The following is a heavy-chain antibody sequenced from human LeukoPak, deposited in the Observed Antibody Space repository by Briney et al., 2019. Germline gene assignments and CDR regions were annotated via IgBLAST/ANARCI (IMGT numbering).Heavy chain of an antibody. V-gene: IGHV3-7*01. CDR3: ARDMTPKYYYDSSGYYGEGDY. CDR2: IKQDGSEK. Sequence: PGGSLRLSCAASGFTFSSYWMSWVRQAPGKGREWVAHIKQDGSEKYYVDSVKGRFTISRDNAKNSLYLQMNSLRAEDTAVYYCARDMTPKYYYDSSGYYGEGDYWGQGTLVTVSS. D-gene: IGHD3-22*01. CDR1: GFTFSSYW. J-gene: IGHJ4*02.